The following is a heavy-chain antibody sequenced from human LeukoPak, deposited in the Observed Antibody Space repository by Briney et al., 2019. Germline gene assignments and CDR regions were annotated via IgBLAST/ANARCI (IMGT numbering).Heavy chain of an antibody. Sequence: GGSLRLSCAAPGFTFSSYAMSWVRQAPGKGLEWVSAIRDSGSSTHYADSVKGRFTTSRDNSKNTLFLQMNSLRAEDTAIYYCAKYGPQDSGSSHFDYWGQGALVTVSS. V-gene: IGHV3-23*01. J-gene: IGHJ4*02. CDR2: IRDSGSST. CDR3: AKYGPQDSGSSHFDY. D-gene: IGHD1-26*01. CDR1: GFTFSSYA.